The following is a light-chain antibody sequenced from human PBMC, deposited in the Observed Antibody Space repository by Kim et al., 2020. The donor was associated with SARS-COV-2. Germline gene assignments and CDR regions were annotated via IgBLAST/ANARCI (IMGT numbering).Light chain of an antibody. CDR2: EVS. J-gene: IGLJ3*02. V-gene: IGLV2-23*02. CDR3: CSYAGSSTFGV. CDR1: SSDVGSYNL. Sequence: QSITIPCTGTSSDVGSYNLVSWYQQHPGKAPKLMIYEVSKRPSGVSNRFSGSKSGNTASLTISGLQAEDEADYYCCSYAGSSTFGVFGGGTQLTVL.